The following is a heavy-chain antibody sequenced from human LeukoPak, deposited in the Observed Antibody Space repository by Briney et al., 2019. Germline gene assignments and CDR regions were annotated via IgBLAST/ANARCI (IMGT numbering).Heavy chain of an antibody. Sequence: SETLSLTCTVSGGSISSYYWSWIRQPPGKGLEWIGYIYYSGSTNSNPSLKSRVTISVDTSKNQFSLKLSSVTAADTAVYYCARDRWIAAAGLYYYYGMDVWGQGTTVTVSS. D-gene: IGHD6-13*01. CDR3: ARDRWIAAAGLYYYYGMDV. J-gene: IGHJ6*02. V-gene: IGHV4-59*01. CDR1: GGSISSYY. CDR2: IYYSGST.